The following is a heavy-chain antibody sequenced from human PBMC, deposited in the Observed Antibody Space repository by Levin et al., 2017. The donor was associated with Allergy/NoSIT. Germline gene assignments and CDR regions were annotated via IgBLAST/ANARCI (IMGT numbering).Heavy chain of an antibody. Sequence: GGSLRLSCVGSGFTFSSFSINWVRLAPGKGLEWLSYIGSGSSPIYYADSVKGRFTISRDDVKDSLYLQMNSLRPEDTAVYYCARYGGSGFNKWGQGTLVIVSS. D-gene: IGHD6-19*01. CDR2: IGSGSSPI. V-gene: IGHV3-48*01. J-gene: IGHJ4*02. CDR1: GFTFSSFS. CDR3: ARYGGSGFNK.